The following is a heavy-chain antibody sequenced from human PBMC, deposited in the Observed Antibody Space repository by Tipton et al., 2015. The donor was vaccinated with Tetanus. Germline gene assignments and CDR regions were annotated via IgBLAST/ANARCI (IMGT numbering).Heavy chain of an antibody. CDR1: GFTFSDYG. CDR2: LSFDGTNE. CDR3: AKSGAQLWSPIHYYYYGLDV. V-gene: IGHV3-30*18. J-gene: IGHJ6*02. Sequence: SLRLSCAASGFTFSDYGMHWVRQAPGKGLEWVAVLSFDGTNEDYADSVKGRFTISRDNSKNTLFLKMNSLRPEDAAVYYCAKSGAQLWSPIHYYYYGLDVWGQGTTVSVSS. D-gene: IGHD5-18*01.